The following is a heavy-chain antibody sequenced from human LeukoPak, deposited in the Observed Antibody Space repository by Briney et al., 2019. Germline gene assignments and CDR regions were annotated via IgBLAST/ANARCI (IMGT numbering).Heavy chain of an antibody. CDR2: ISSSSSSI. J-gene: IGHJ4*02. CDR1: GYTFSIPN. Sequence: PGGSLRLSCAASGYTFSIPNMDWVRHAPGKGLECVSYISSSSSSINYTDSVKGRFTISRDNAKNSLFLQMNSLRAEDTAVYFCAKEGRSTTPGYWGQGTMVSVCS. CDR3: AKEGRSTTPGY. D-gene: IGHD2-2*01. V-gene: IGHV3-21*01.